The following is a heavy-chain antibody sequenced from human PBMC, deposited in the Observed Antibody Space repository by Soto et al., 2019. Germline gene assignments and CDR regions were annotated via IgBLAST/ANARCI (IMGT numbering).Heavy chain of an antibody. CDR3: ARISEYSSTQC. D-gene: IGHD6-13*01. Sequence: GGSLRLSCTASGFTFSSYAMNWVRQAPGKGLEWVSVISASGGGTCYADSVKGRFTISRDNSKNTLYLQMNSLRAEDTAVYYCARISEYSSTQCWGQGTLVTVSS. V-gene: IGHV3-23*01. CDR1: GFTFSSYA. J-gene: IGHJ4*02. CDR2: ISASGGGT.